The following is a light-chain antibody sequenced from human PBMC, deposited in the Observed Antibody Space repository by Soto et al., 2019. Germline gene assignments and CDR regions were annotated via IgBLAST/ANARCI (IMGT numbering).Light chain of an antibody. CDR2: SDN. J-gene: IGLJ2*01. CDR1: SSNIGSNT. V-gene: IGLV1-44*01. CDR3: AAWDDSLNVVI. Sequence: QSVLTQPPSASGTPGQRVTISCSGSSSNIGSNTVNWYQELPGTAPKLLIYSDNQRPSGVPDRFSGSKSGTSASLAISGLQSEDEAEYYCAAWDDSLNVVIFAGGTKLIVL.